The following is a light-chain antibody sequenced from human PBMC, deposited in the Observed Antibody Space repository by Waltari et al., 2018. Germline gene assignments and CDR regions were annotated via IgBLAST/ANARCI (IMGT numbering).Light chain of an antibody. Sequence: SYELTQPPSVSVSPGQTARIPCSGDALPTKYAYWYQQKSGQAPVLVIYEDSKRPSGIPERFSGSSSGTMATLTISGAQVEDEADYYCYSTDSSGNHWVFGGGTKLTVL. CDR3: YSTDSSGNHWV. CDR1: ALPTKY. CDR2: EDS. V-gene: IGLV3-10*01. J-gene: IGLJ3*02.